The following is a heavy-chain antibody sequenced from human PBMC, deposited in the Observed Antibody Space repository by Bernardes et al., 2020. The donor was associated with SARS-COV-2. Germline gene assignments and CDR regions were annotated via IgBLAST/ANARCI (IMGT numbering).Heavy chain of an antibody. CDR3: ARDRDPEHCLGTGCSNGDRLAY. CDR2: ISTYNGKP. J-gene: IGHJ4*02. D-gene: IGHD1-1*01. Sequence: ASVKVSCKASGYSFTDYGISWVRQAPGQGLEWIGWISTYNGKPNYAQKVQGRVTLTTDPSTRTAYMELRSLTSDDTAVYYCARDRDPEHCLGTGCSNGDRLAYRGQRTLVTVSS. CDR1: GYSFTDYG. V-gene: IGHV1-18*01.